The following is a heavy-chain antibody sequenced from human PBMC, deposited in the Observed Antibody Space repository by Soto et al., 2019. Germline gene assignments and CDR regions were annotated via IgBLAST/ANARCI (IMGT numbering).Heavy chain of an antibody. Sequence: PSETLSLTCTVSGGSISSYYWSWIRQPPGKGLKWIGYIYYSGSTNYNPSLKSRVTISVDTSKNQFSLKLSSVTAADTAVYYCARVEMATNAFDIWGQGTMVTVSS. J-gene: IGHJ3*02. CDR3: ARVEMATNAFDI. CDR2: IYYSGST. CDR1: GGSISSYY. D-gene: IGHD5-12*01. V-gene: IGHV4-59*01.